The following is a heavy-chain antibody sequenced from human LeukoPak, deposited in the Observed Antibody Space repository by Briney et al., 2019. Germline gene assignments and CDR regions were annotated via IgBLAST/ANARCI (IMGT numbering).Heavy chain of an antibody. Sequence: ASVTVSCKASGYTFTSYGISWVRQAPGQGLEWMGWISTYNGNTNYAQKLQGRVTMTTDTSTSTAYMELRSLRSDDTAVYYCARDVSSSWYQYYFDYWGQGTLVTVSS. D-gene: IGHD6-13*01. J-gene: IGHJ4*02. CDR2: ISTYNGNT. V-gene: IGHV1-18*01. CDR3: ARDVSSSWYQYYFDY. CDR1: GYTFTSYG.